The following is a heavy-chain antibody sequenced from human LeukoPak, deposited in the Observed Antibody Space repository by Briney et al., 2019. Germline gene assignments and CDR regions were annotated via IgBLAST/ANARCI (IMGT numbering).Heavy chain of an antibody. D-gene: IGHD3-9*01. CDR2: IHYSGTT. CDR3: ARDTHDILNQVTDAFDI. Sequence: SETLSLTCTVSGGSISSYYWSWIRQPPGKGLEWIGYIHYSGTTNYNPSLKSRVTVSVDTSKNQFSLKLSSVTAADTAVYYCARDTHDILNQVTDAFDIWGQGTMVTVSS. J-gene: IGHJ3*02. CDR1: GGSISSYY. V-gene: IGHV4-59*01.